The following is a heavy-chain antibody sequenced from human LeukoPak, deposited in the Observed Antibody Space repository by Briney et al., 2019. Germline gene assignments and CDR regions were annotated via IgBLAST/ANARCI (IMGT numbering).Heavy chain of an antibody. V-gene: IGHV4-30-2*01. J-gene: IGHJ3*02. CDR3: ARQNCGGDCWGAFDI. Sequence: SETLSLTCAVSGGSISSGGYSWSWIRQPPGKGLEWIGYIYHSESTYYNPSLKSRVAISVDRSKNQFSLKLSSVTAADTAVYYCARQNCGGDCWGAFDIWGQGTMVTVSS. D-gene: IGHD2-21*02. CDR2: IYHSEST. CDR1: GGSISSGGYS.